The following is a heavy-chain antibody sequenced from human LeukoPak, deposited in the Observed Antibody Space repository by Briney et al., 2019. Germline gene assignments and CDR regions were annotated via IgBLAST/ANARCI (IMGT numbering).Heavy chain of an antibody. Sequence: GGSLRLSCEASGFTFSSYAIHWVRQAPGKGLEWVSRINPDGSGTSHADSVKGRFTISRDNAKNTLYLQMNSLRAEDTAVYYCARDSGSGSYSGYWGLGTLVTVSS. V-gene: IGHV3-74*01. J-gene: IGHJ4*02. CDR1: GFTFSSYA. CDR2: INPDGSGT. D-gene: IGHD3-10*01. CDR3: ARDSGSGSYSGY.